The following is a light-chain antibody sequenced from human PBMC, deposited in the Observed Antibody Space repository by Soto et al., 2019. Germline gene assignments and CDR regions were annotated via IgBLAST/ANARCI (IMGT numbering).Light chain of an antibody. Sequence: DIQMAQSPSTLSASIGDRVTISCRASQNIGRWLAWYQQKPGTAPNLLIYHASNLRGGVPSRFSGGGPGTEFTLTISSLQPDDFATYYCQQYNSYPWTFGQGTRLEIK. CDR2: HAS. CDR3: QQYNSYPWT. V-gene: IGKV1-5*01. J-gene: IGKJ5*01. CDR1: QNIGRW.